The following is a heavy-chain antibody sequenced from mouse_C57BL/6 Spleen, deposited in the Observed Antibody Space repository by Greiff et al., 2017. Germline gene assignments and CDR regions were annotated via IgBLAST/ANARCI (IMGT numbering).Heavy chain of an antibody. V-gene: IGHV1-80*01. CDR1: GYAFSSYW. CDR2: IYPGDGDT. Sequence: VKLQQSGAELVKPGASVKISCKASGYAFSSYWMNWVKQRPGKGLEWIGQIYPGDGDTNYNGKFKGKATLTADKSSSTAYMQLSSLTSEDSAVYFCARDWYYGRYFDVWGTGTTVTVSS. CDR3: ARDWYYGRYFDV. J-gene: IGHJ1*03. D-gene: IGHD1-1*01.